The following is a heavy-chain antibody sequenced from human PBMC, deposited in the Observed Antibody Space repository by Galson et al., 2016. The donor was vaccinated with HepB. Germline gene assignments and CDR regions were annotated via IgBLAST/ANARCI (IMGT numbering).Heavy chain of an antibody. CDR3: ARGDRHSSSWWGFDY. CDR1: GFTFSSYW. Sequence: SLRLSCAASGFTFSSYWMQWVRQAPGKGLVWVSRIHSDGSTTSYADSVKGRFTISRDNAKNSLYLQMDSLRAEDTAVYYCARGDRHSSSWWGFDYWGQGTLVTVSS. J-gene: IGHJ4*02. D-gene: IGHD6-13*01. V-gene: IGHV3-74*01. CDR2: IHSDGSTT.